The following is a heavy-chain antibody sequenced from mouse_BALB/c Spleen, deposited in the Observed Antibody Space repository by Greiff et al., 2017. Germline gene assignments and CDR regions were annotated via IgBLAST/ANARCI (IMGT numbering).Heavy chain of an antibody. J-gene: IGHJ3*01. CDR3: ARDGNYGAWFAY. CDR1: GFNIKDTY. D-gene: IGHD2-1*01. CDR2: IDPANGNT. V-gene: IGHV14-3*02. Sequence: EVQLQQSGAELVKPGASVKLSCTASGFNIKDTYMHWVKQRPEQGLEWIGRIDPANGNTKYDPKFQGKATITADTSSNTAYLQLSSLTSEDTAVYYCARDGNYGAWFAYWGQGTLVTVSA.